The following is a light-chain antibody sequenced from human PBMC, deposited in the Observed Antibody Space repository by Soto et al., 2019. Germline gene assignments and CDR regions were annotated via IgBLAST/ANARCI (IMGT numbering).Light chain of an antibody. J-gene: IGKJ2*01. CDR1: QSVSSSY. CDR2: GAS. Sequence: EIVLTQSPGTLSLSPGERATLSCRASQSVSSSYLAWYQQKPGQAPRLLIYGASSRATGIPDRFSGSGSGTDFTLTISRLEPEDFAVYYCQHYGSLPPVYTFGQGTKLEIK. CDR3: QHYGSLPPVYT. V-gene: IGKV3-20*01.